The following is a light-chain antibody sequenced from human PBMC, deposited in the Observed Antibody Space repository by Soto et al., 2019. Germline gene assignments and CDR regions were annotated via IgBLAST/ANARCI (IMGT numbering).Light chain of an antibody. J-gene: IGLJ1*01. Sequence: QSALTQPASVSGSPGQSIAISCTGTSSDVGSYNLVSWYQQHPGKAPKLMIYEGSKRPSGVSNRFSGSKSGNTASLTVSGLQADDEADYYCSSYAGSNNSYVFGTGTKVTVL. CDR1: SSDVGSYNL. CDR3: SSYAGSNNSYV. CDR2: EGS. V-gene: IGLV2-14*02.